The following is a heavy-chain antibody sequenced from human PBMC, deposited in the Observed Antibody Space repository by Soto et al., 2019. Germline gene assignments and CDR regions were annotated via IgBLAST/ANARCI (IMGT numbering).Heavy chain of an antibody. CDR3: ARVDDSGYDGGGGWFDP. V-gene: IGHV4-31*01. CDR1: GGSISSGGYY. CDR2: IYYSGST. J-gene: IGHJ5*02. D-gene: IGHD5-12*01. Sequence: QVQLQESGPGLVKPSQTLSLTCTVSGGSISSGGYYWSWIRQHPGKGLEWIGYIYYSGSTYYNPSLQRIVSIAVDTSKNQFHLKVSSVTAGGTAAYYCARVDDSGYDGGGGWFDPWGQGTLVTVSS.